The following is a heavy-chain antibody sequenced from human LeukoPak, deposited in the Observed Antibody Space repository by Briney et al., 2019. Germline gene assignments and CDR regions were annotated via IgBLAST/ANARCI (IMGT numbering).Heavy chain of an antibody. CDR3: TKGWSGYTWSAFDL. D-gene: IGHD3-3*01. Sequence: AGGSLRLSCAASGFTLKNYAMNWVRQAPGKGLEWVSILSGSGGSTHYADSVKGRFTISRDNSKNTLYLQMKSLRAEDTAVYHCTKGWSGYTWSAFDLWGRGTMVSVSS. CDR1: GFTLKNYA. CDR2: LSGSGGST. J-gene: IGHJ3*01. V-gene: IGHV3-23*01.